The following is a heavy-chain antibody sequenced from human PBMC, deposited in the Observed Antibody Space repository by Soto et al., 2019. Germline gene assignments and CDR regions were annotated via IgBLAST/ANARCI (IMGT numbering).Heavy chain of an antibody. D-gene: IGHD2-2*02. CDR1: GYTFTSYG. CDR2: ISAYNGNT. Sequence: QVQLVQSGAEVKKPGASVKVSCKASGYTFTSYGISWVRQAPGQGLEWMGWISAYNGNTNYAQKLQGRVTMTTDTSTSTAYMELRSLRSDDTAVYYCASDPSDHTSAPPSYYYYGMDVWGQGTTVTVSS. J-gene: IGHJ6*02. CDR3: ASDPSDHTSAPPSYYYYGMDV. V-gene: IGHV1-18*01.